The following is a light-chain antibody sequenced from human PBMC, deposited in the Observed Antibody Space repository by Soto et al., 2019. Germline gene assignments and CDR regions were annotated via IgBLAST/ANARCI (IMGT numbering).Light chain of an antibody. V-gene: IGLV3-21*04. J-gene: IGLJ3*02. Sequence: SYELTQPPSVSVAPGKTARITCGGNNIGSKSVHWYQQKPGQAPVLVIYYDSDQPSGIPERFSGSNSGNTATLTISRVEAGDEADYYCQVWDSSSDWVFGGGTKVTVL. CDR1: NIGSKS. CDR2: YDS. CDR3: QVWDSSSDWV.